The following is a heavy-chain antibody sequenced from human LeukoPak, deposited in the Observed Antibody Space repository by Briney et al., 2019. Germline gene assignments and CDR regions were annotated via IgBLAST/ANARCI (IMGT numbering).Heavy chain of an antibody. V-gene: IGHV3-66*04. J-gene: IGHJ4*02. CDR1: GLTVGSNY. Sequence: PGGSLRLSCAASGLTVGSNYMTWVRQAPGKGLEWVSVINSGGSTYYADSVKGRFTISRDNSKNTLYLQMNSLRAEDTAVYYCARLAAAHHFDYWGQGTLVPVSS. D-gene: IGHD6-13*01. CDR3: ARLAAAHHFDY. CDR2: INSGGST.